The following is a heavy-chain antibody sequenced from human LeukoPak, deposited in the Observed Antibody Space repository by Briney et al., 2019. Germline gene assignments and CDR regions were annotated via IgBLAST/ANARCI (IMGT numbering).Heavy chain of an antibody. CDR1: GFTFRSYA. D-gene: IGHD6-13*01. J-gene: IGHJ4*02. V-gene: IGHV3-23*01. Sequence: GGSLRLSCAASGFTFRSYAMNWVRQAPGKGLEWVSVISGSGSSTYYADSVKGRFTISRDNFKNTLYLQMNSLRAEDTAVYYCATSFGPVIAAAGTGADWGQGTLVTVSS. CDR2: ISGSGSST. CDR3: ATSFGPVIAAAGTGAD.